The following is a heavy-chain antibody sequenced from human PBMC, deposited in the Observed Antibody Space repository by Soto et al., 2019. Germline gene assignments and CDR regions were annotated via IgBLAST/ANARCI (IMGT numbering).Heavy chain of an antibody. D-gene: IGHD5-18*01. CDR1: GYTFSSSL. CDR2: ISVYSGHA. CDR3: ATSPMAARYGNWFAR. V-gene: IGHV1-18*04. Sequence: QVQLVQSGAEVKKPGASVTVSCKASGYTFSSSLISWVRQAPGQGPEGMGWISVYSGHANYAPKFQGRLTVTPDTPTSTANMGLRSLRSDDTAVYYCATSPMAARYGNWFARWGHGTLVTVSS. J-gene: IGHJ5*02.